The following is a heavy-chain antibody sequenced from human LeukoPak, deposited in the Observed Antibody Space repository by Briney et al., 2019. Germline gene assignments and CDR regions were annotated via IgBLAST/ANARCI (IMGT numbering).Heavy chain of an antibody. Sequence: SETLSLTCTVSGGSISSYYWSWIRQPPGKGLEWIGYIYYSGSTNYNPSLKSRVTISVDTSKNQFSLKLSSVTAADTAVYYCARVEDYYDSSGYFFWGQGTLVTVSS. CDR3: ARVEDYYDSSGYFF. V-gene: IGHV4-59*08. CDR1: GGSISSYY. J-gene: IGHJ4*02. D-gene: IGHD3-22*01. CDR2: IYYSGST.